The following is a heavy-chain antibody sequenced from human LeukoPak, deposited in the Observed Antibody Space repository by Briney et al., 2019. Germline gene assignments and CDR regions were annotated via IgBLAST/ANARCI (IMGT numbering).Heavy chain of an antibody. Sequence: ASVKVSCKASGYTFTNYDINWVRQAPGQGLEWMEWINTHSGNTNYAQKLQGRVTMTTDTSTSTAYMELRSLRSDDTAVYYCARGGQSYSYYYGMDVWGQGTTVTVSS. J-gene: IGHJ6*02. CDR1: GYTFTNYD. CDR3: ARGGQSYSYYYGMDV. CDR2: INTHSGNT. V-gene: IGHV1-18*01.